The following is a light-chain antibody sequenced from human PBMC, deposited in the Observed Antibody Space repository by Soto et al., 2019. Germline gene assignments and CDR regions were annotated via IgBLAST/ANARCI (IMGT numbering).Light chain of an antibody. V-gene: IGKV1-5*03. Sequence: DIQMTQSPSSLSASVGDIFTITCRASQSISSWLAWYQQKPGKAPKVLIYTASTLQSGVPSRFSGSGSGAEFTLTISSLQPEDFATYYCQQYNTYPWTFGQGTKVDIK. J-gene: IGKJ1*01. CDR1: QSISSW. CDR3: QQYNTYPWT. CDR2: TAS.